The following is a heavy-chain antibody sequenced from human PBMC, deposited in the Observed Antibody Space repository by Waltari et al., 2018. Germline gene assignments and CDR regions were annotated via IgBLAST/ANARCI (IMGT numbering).Heavy chain of an antibody. CDR1: GFTFSSYA. V-gene: IGHV3-23*01. CDR3: AKDREYDFWSGYQYYYYYGMDV. J-gene: IGHJ6*02. CDR2: ISGSGGST. D-gene: IGHD3-3*01. Sequence: EVQLLESGGGLVQPGGSLRLSCAASGFTFSSYAMSWLRQAPGKGLEWVSAISGSGGSTYYADSVKGRFTISRDNSKNTLYLQMNSLRAEDTAVYYCAKDREYDFWSGYQYYYYYGMDVWGQGTTVTVSS.